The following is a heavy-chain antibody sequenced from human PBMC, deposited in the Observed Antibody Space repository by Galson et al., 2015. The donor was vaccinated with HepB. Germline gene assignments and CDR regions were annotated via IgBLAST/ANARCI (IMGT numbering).Heavy chain of an antibody. CDR3: AYLAAADSNGWDL. CDR1: GFTFDSYT. J-gene: IGHJ6*02. CDR2: ISSRGSYR. Sequence: SLRLSCAASGFTFDSYTITWVRQAPGTGLEWVSSISSRGSYRHYAESVQGRITISRDNTKNSVYLQMNGLRTEDTAVDYCAYLAAADSNGWDLWGPGATVIVSS. D-gene: IGHD6-13*01. V-gene: IGHV3-21*06.